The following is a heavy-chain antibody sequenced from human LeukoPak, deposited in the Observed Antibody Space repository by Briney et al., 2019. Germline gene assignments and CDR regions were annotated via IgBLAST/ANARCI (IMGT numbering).Heavy chain of an antibody. CDR2: INPNSGGT. Sequence: GASVKVSCKASGYTFTGYYMHWVRQAPGQGLEWMGWINPNSGGTNYAQKFQGRVTMTRDTSISTAYMELSRLRSDDTVVYYCEGVVPVTRKVDTAMPFDYWGQGTLVTVSS. CDR3: EGVVPVTRKVDTAMPFDY. V-gene: IGHV1-2*02. D-gene: IGHD5-18*01. J-gene: IGHJ4*02. CDR1: GYTFTGYY.